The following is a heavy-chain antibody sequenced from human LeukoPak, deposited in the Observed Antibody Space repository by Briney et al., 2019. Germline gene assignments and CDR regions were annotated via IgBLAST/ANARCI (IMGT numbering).Heavy chain of an antibody. CDR3: ARDLRYYYDSSGYSTNFDY. CDR1: GYSISSGYY. CDR2: IYHSGST. V-gene: IGHV4-38-2*02. J-gene: IGHJ4*02. D-gene: IGHD3-22*01. Sequence: SETLSLTCTVSGYSISSGYYWGWIRQPPGKGLEWIGSIYHSGSTYYNPSLKSRVTISVDTSKNQFSLKLSSVTAADTAVYYCARDLRYYYDSSGYSTNFDYWGQGTLVTVSS.